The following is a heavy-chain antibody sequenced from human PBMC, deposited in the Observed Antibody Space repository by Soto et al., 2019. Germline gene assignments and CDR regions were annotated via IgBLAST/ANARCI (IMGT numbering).Heavy chain of an antibody. Sequence: QVQLVQSGAEVKKPGASVKVSCKASGYTFTSYDINWVRQATGPGLEWMGWMNPNSGNTGYAQKYQGRVTMTRNTSISTAYMELSSLRSEDTAVYYCARGRVDYDFWSGYYTNQFDYWGQGTLVTVSS. V-gene: IGHV1-8*01. CDR1: GYTFTSYD. J-gene: IGHJ4*02. CDR2: MNPNSGNT. D-gene: IGHD3-3*01. CDR3: ARGRVDYDFWSGYYTNQFDY.